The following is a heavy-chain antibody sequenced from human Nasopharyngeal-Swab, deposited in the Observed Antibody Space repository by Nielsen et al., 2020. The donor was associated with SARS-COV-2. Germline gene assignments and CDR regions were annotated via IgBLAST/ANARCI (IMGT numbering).Heavy chain of an antibody. CDR3: ARDGKYQVPDLSYYIDV. CDR2: IYHSGGG. D-gene: IGHD2-2*01. Sequence: WIRQPPGKGLEWIGSIYHSGGGYYNPSLKSRVTISVDTSKNQFSLKLSSATAADTAVYYCARDGKYQVPDLSYYIDVWGKGTTVTVSS. V-gene: IGHV4-38-2*02. J-gene: IGHJ6*03.